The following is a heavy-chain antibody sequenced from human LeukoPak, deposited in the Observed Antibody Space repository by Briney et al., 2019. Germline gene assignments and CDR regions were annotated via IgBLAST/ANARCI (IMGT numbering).Heavy chain of an antibody. Sequence: ASVKVSCKASGYTFTGYYMHWVRQAPGQGLEWMGWINPNSGGTNYAQKFQGRVTMTRDTSISTAYMELRSLRSDDTAVYYCARSTVTTIDYYYYYMDVWGKGTTVTVSS. J-gene: IGHJ6*03. V-gene: IGHV1-2*02. CDR2: INPNSGGT. CDR3: ARSTVTTIDYYYYYMDV. CDR1: GYTFTGYY. D-gene: IGHD4-17*01.